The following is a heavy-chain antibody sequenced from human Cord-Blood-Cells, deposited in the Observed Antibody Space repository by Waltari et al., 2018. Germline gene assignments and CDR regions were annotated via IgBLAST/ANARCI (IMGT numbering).Heavy chain of an antibody. Sequence: QVQLQESGPGLVKPSETLSLTCTVSGGSISSYYWSWIRQPPGKGLEWIGYIYYSGRTNYNPSLKSRVTISVDTSKNQFSLKLSSVTAADTAVYYCARGNNVGDYYYYYGMDVWGQGTTVTVSS. CDR3: ARGNNVGDYYYYYGMDV. D-gene: IGHD4-17*01. V-gene: IGHV4-59*01. CDR2: IYYSGRT. CDR1: GGSISSYY. J-gene: IGHJ6*02.